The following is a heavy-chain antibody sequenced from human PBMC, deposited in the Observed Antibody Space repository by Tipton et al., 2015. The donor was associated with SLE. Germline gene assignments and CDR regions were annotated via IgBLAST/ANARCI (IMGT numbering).Heavy chain of an antibody. Sequence: TLSLTCTISGGSISSYYWSWIRQPPGKGLEWVGCMRHSGITNYNPSLKSRVTISADTSKNQFSLKLTSVTAADTAVYYCAGDSQAFDYWGQGSLVTVSS. V-gene: IGHV4-59*01. J-gene: IGHJ4*02. CDR1: GGSISSYY. CDR2: MRHSGIT. CDR3: AGDSQAFDY.